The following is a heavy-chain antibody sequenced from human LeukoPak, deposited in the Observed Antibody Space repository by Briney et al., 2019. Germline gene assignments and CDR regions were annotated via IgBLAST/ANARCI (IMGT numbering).Heavy chain of an antibody. D-gene: IGHD5-24*01. CDR2: ITSSGATT. CDR1: GFTISTYA. V-gene: IGHV3-23*01. CDR3: AKEFIAGDGHVDCDS. Sequence: GGSLRLSCAASGFTISTYAMTWVRQAPGKGLEWVSSITSSGATTYYADSVKGRFTISRDISKNTLYLQMNSLTAEDLAVYYCAKEFIAGDGHVDCDSWGQGTLVTVSS. J-gene: IGHJ4*02.